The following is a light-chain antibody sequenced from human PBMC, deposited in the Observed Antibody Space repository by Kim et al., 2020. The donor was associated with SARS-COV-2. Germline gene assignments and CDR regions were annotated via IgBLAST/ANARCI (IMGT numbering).Light chain of an antibody. V-gene: IGKV1-5*03. CDR1: QSINSD. Sequence: ASVGDRVTITCRASQSINSDLAWYQQGPGKAPNLLIYEASNLQTGVPSRFSGSGSGTEFTLTISSLQPDDFATYYCQHYNTWPWTLGQGTKVEIK. CDR3: QHYNTWPWT. CDR2: EAS. J-gene: IGKJ1*01.